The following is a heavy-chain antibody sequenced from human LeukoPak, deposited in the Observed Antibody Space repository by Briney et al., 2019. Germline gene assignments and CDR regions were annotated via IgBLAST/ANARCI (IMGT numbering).Heavy chain of an antibody. CDR3: ARGCSSTSCIPFDY. J-gene: IGHJ4*02. D-gene: IGHD2-2*01. V-gene: IGHV1-18*01. CDR1: GYIFTSYG. CDR2: ISAFNGNT. Sequence: ASVKVSCKASGYIFTSYGVSWVRQAPGQGLEWMGWISAFNGNTNYAQKFRGRVTMTTEASTSTAYMELRSLRSDDTAFYYCARGCSSTSCIPFDYWGQGTLVTVSS.